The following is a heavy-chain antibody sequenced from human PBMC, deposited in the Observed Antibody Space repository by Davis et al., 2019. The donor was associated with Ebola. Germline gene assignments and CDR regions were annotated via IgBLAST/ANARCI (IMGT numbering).Heavy chain of an antibody. CDR3: ARDGNKEYYGMDV. Sequence: PGGSLRLSCAASGFTFRSYGMHWVRQAPGKGLEWVAVISYDGSSKYYADSVKGRFTISRDNSKNTLYLQMNSLRAEDTAVYYCARDGNKEYYGMDVWGQGTTVTVSS. D-gene: IGHD1/OR15-1a*01. CDR1: GFTFRSYG. V-gene: IGHV3-30*03. CDR2: ISYDGSSK. J-gene: IGHJ6*02.